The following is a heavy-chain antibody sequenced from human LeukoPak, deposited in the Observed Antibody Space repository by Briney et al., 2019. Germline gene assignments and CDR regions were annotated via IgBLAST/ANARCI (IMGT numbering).Heavy chain of an antibody. CDR3: ARPRLEYCSGGSCFDAFDI. Sequence: GGSLRLSCAASGFTFSSYGMSWVRQAPGKGLEWVSAITATSSSTHDADSVQGRFTISRDNSKNTLYLQMNSLRPEDTAIYSCARPRLEYCSGGSCFDAFDIWGQGTMVTVSS. V-gene: IGHV3-23*01. D-gene: IGHD2-15*01. J-gene: IGHJ3*02. CDR2: ITATSSST. CDR1: GFTFSSYG.